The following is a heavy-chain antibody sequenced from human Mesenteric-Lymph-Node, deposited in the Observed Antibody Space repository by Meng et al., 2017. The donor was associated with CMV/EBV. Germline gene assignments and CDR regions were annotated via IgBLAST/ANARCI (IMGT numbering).Heavy chain of an antibody. D-gene: IGHD6-6*01. J-gene: IGHJ4*02. V-gene: IGHV3-21*06. CDR1: GFTFSSYN. Sequence: GESLKISCGASGFTFSSYNINWVRQAPGKGLEWVSSISGSSSYRYYADSVKGRFTISRDNAKNSVYLQMNSLRAEDTAVYYCARGEAARLEVADYWGQGTLVTVSS. CDR3: ARGEAARLEVADY. CDR2: ISGSSSYR.